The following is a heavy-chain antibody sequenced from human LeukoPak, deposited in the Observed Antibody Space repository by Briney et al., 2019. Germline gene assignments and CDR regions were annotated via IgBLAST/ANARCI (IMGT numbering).Heavy chain of an antibody. CDR1: GFTFSSYA. CDR3: ARDRAYCGGDCYSLPLYHGMDV. Sequence: GGSLRLSCAASGFTFSSYAMHWVRQAPGKGLEWVAVISYDGSNKYYADSVKGRFTISRDNSKNTLYLQMNSLRAEDTAVYYCARDRAYCGGDCYSLPLYHGMDVWGQGTTVTVSS. J-gene: IGHJ6*02. V-gene: IGHV3-30-3*01. CDR2: ISYDGSNK. D-gene: IGHD2-21*02.